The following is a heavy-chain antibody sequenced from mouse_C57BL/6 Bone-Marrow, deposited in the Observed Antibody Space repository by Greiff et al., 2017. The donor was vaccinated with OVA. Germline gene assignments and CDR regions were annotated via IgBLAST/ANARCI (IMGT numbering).Heavy chain of an antibody. CDR2: IRSKSSNYAT. J-gene: IGHJ3*01. CDR3: VREEGLRRRAWFAY. Sequence: VQLKESGGGLVQPKGSLKLSCAASGFTFNTYAMHWVRQAPGKGLEWVARIRSKSSNYATYYADSVKDRFTISRDDSQSMLYLQMNNLKTEDTAMYYCVREEGLRRRAWFAYWGQGTLVTVSA. D-gene: IGHD2-4*01. CDR1: GFTFNTYA. V-gene: IGHV10-3*01.